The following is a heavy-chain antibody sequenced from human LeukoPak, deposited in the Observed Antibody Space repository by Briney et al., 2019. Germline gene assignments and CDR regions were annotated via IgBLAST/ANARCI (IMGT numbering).Heavy chain of an antibody. CDR2: IYYDGST. CDR1: GGSITSYY. CDR3: ARDNWEMIFLFDP. J-gene: IGHJ5*02. V-gene: IGHV4-59*01. Sequence: PSETLSLTCTVSGGSITSYYWNWIRQSPERGLEWIGYIYYDGSTSYNPSLKSRVSISLDTPKNQFSLRLTSVTAADTGIYYCARDNWEMIFLFDPWGQGALVTVSS. D-gene: IGHD2-15*01.